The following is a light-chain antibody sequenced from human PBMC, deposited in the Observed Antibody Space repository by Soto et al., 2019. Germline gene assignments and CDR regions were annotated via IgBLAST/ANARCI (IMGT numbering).Light chain of an antibody. Sequence: QSLLTQPPSASGSPGQSVTISCTGTSSDVGGYDYVSWYQQHPGKAPKLMIYEVTIRPSGVSDRFSGSKSGNTASLTVSGLQAEDEADYYCSSYTGGNPSYVFGTGTKLTVL. V-gene: IGLV2-8*01. CDR3: SSYTGGNPSYV. CDR1: SSDVGGYDY. J-gene: IGLJ1*01. CDR2: EVT.